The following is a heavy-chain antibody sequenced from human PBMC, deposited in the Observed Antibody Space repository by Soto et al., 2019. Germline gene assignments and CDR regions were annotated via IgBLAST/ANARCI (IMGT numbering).Heavy chain of an antibody. CDR3: AREGWGSGIALDV. J-gene: IGHJ6*02. V-gene: IGHV3-30-3*01. CDR2: ISYDGSNK. D-gene: IGHD3-10*01. Sequence: VQLVESGGVVVQPGRSLRLSCAASGFTFSSYGMHRVRQAPRKGPAWVAVISYDGSNKYYADSVKGRFTISRDNSKNTLDLQMKSLRAEDTAVYYCAREGWGSGIALDVWGQGTTVTVSS. CDR1: GFTFSSYG.